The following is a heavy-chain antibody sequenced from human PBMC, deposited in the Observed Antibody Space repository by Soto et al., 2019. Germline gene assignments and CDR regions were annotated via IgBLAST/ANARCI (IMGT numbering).Heavy chain of an antibody. CDR1: GDSIKTETW. V-gene: IGHV4-4*02. Sequence: QVHLQESGPGLVKPSETLSLTCAVSGDSIKTETWWSWLRQLPGTGLEWIGEIKHTGDANANPALRGSVSLAVSRTKNQFFLHPRSVRAADPAVYFCARGGRLHLVESWGQGTLVTVSS. CDR2: IKHTGDA. D-gene: IGHD3-16*01. J-gene: IGHJ5*01. CDR3: ARGGRLHLVES.